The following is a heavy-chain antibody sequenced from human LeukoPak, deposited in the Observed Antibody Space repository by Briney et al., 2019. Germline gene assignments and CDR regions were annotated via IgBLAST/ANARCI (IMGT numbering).Heavy chain of an antibody. CDR1: GFTFSSYA. V-gene: IGHV3-23*01. CDR2: ISGSGGST. CDR3: ATQPNGGNSPDYFDY. D-gene: IGHD4-23*01. J-gene: IGHJ4*02. Sequence: PGGSLRLSCAASGFTFSSYAMSWVRQAPGKGLEWVSAISGSGGSTYYADSVKGRFTISRDNSKNTLYLQMNSLRAEDTAVYYCATQPNGGNSPDYFDYWGQGTLVTVSS.